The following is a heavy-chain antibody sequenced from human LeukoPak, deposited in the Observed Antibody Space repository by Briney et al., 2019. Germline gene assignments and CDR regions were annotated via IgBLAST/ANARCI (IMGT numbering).Heavy chain of an antibody. Sequence: GGSLRLSCAASGFTFSSYSMNWVRQAPGKGLEWVSYISSSSSTIYYADSVKDRFTISRDNAKNSLYLQMNSLRAEDTAVYYCAREGVDYDFWSGSYDPWGQGTLVTVSS. CDR1: GFTFSSYS. V-gene: IGHV3-48*01. D-gene: IGHD3-3*01. CDR2: ISSSSSTI. CDR3: AREGVDYDFWSGSYDP. J-gene: IGHJ5*02.